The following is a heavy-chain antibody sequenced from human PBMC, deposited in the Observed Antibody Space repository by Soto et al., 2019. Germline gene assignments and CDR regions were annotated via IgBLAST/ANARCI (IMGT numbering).Heavy chain of an antibody. CDR1: GGSISSSSYY. V-gene: IGHV4-39*01. Sequence: QLQLQESGPGLVRPSETLSLTCTVSGGSISSSSYYWGWIRQPPGKGLEWIGSIYYSGSTYYNPSLKSRVTISVDTSKNQFSLKLSSVTAADTAVYYCARLGVNTALGNWFDPWGQGTLVTVSS. D-gene: IGHD3-10*01. J-gene: IGHJ5*02. CDR3: ARLGVNTALGNWFDP. CDR2: IYYSGST.